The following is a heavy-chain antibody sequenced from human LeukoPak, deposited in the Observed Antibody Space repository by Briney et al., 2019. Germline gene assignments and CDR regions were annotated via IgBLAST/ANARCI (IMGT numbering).Heavy chain of an antibody. CDR3: ARKGLGSQVPRGMDV. CDR1: GYSFSSYW. CDR2: ICPADSDT. D-gene: IGHD3-10*01. Sequence: GESLKISCKAPGYSFSSYWSGWVRQMPGKGLEWMGIICPADSDTRYSPSFQGQVTISADNSNSTAYLQWSGLKASDTAIYYCARKGLGSQVPRGMDVWGQGTTVTVSS. J-gene: IGHJ6*02. V-gene: IGHV5-51*01.